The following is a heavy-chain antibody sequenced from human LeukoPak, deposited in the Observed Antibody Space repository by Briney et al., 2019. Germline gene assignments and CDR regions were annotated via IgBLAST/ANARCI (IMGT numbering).Heavy chain of an antibody. CDR3: ARYCSDTSCYWVGAYDY. Sequence: GGSLRLSCAASGFTFSSYAMHWVRQAPGKGLEYVSAISSNGGSTYYANSVKGRFNMSRDNSKNTLYLQMGSLRAEDMAVYYCARYCSDTSCYWVGAYDYWGQGTLVTVSS. J-gene: IGHJ4*02. CDR1: GFTFSSYA. V-gene: IGHV3-64*01. D-gene: IGHD2-2*01. CDR2: ISSNGGST.